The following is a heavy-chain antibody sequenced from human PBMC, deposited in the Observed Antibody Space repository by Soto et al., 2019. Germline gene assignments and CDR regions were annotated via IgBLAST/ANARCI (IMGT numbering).Heavy chain of an antibody. CDR3: ARKGYYGSGTFDY. Sequence: QVQLQESGPGLVKPSGTLSLTCAVSGGSISTSKWWSWVRQPPEKGLEWIGEIYHSGSTNYNPSLKSRVTRSVDKSKNQFSLKLTSVTAADTAVYYCARKGYYGSGTFDYWGQGTLVTVSS. J-gene: IGHJ4*02. V-gene: IGHV4-4*02. CDR2: IYHSGST. CDR1: GGSISTSKW. D-gene: IGHD3-10*01.